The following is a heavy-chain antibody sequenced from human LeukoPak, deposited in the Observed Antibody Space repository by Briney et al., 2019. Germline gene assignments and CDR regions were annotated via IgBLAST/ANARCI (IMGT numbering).Heavy chain of an antibody. J-gene: IGHJ4*02. CDR2: IYYSGSS. D-gene: IGHD2-15*01. CDR3: ARDQLNGYCSGGSCYSGFDY. V-gene: IGHV4-59*01. CDR1: GGSISSYY. Sequence: SETLSLTCTVSGGSISSYYWSWIRQPPGKGLEWIWYIYYSGSSNYNPSLKSRVTISVDTSKNQFSLKLSSVTAADTAVYYCARDQLNGYCSGGSCYSGFDYWGQGALVTVSS.